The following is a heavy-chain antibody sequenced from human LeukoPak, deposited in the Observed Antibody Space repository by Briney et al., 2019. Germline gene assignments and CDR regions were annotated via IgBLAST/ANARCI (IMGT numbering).Heavy chain of an antibody. CDR2: INHSGST. J-gene: IGHJ4*02. V-gene: IGHV4-34*01. CDR1: GGSFSGYY. Sequence: SETLSLTCAVYGGSFSGYYWSWFRQPPGKGLEWIGEINHSGSTNYNPSLKSRVTISIDTSKNQFSLKLSSVTAADTAVYYCARGRDYWGQGTLVTVSS. CDR3: ARGRDY.